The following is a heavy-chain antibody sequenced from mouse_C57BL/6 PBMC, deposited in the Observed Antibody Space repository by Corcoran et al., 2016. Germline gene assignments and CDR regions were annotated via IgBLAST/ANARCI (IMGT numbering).Heavy chain of an antibody. CDR3: AREGLITMVVSPYWYFDV. D-gene: IGHD1-1*01. CDR2: IYPRSGNT. J-gene: IGHJ1*03. CDR1: GYTFPRYG. V-gene: IGHV1-81*01. Sequence: QVQLQQSGAELARPGASVTLSCKDSGYTFPRYGISWVKQRTGQGLEWIGEIYPRSGNTYYNEKFKGKATLTADKDSSTAYRELRSLTSEDSAVYFCAREGLITMVVSPYWYFDVWGTGTTVTVSA.